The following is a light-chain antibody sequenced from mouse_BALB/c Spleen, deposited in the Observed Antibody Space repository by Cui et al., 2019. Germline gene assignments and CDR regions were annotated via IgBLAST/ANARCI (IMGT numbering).Light chain of an antibody. V-gene: IGKV14-111*01. CDR2: RTN. CDR1: QDINSY. CDR3: LQYDEFPLT. J-gene: IGKJ5*01. Sequence: DIKMTQSPSSMYAYLGERVTIICKASQDINSYLSWFQQKPGKSPKTLIYRTNRLVDGVPSRFSGSGSGQDYSLTISSLEYEDMGIYYCLQYDEFPLTFGAGTKLGLK.